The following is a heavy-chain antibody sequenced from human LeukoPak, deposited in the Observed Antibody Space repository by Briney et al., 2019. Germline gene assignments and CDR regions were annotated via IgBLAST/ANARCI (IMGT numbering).Heavy chain of an antibody. CDR3: ARDRPLDDSWSGYYDNGMDV. J-gene: IGHJ6*01. Sequence: PSETLSLTCTVSGTSISNYYWSWIRQPPGKGLEWIGYIEYRGNTNYNPSLKSRVTMSVDTSKNQFSLKMTSVTAADTAVYYCARDRPLDDSWSGYYDNGMDVWGQGTTVTVSS. D-gene: IGHD3-3*01. V-gene: IGHV4-59*01. CDR1: GTSISNYY. CDR2: IEYRGNT.